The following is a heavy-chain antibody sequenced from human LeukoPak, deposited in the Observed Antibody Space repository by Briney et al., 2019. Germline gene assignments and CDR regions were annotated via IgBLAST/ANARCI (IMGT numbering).Heavy chain of an antibody. D-gene: IGHD3-10*01. Sequence: SETLSLTCSVSGGSISSSSYYWGWIRQPPGKGLEWIGSIYYSGSTYYNPSLKSRVTISVDTSKNQFSLKLSSVTAADTAVYYCARLGYYGSRSQPLFDYWGQGTLVTVSS. CDR3: ARLGYYGSRSQPLFDY. V-gene: IGHV4-39*01. CDR1: GGSISSSSYY. J-gene: IGHJ4*02. CDR2: IYYSGST.